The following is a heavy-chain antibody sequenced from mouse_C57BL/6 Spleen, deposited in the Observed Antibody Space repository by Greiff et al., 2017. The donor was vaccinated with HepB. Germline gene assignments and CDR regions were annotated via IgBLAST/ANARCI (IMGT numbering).Heavy chain of an antibody. CDR1: GYTFTDHT. J-gene: IGHJ4*01. CDR2: IYPRDGST. D-gene: IGHD1-1*01. V-gene: IGHV1-78*01. CDR3: ARSDYYGSSSIAMDY. Sequence: QVQLQQSDAELVKPGASVKISCKVSGYTFTDHTIHWMKQRPEQGLEWIGYIYPRDGSTKYNEKFKGKATLTVDKSSSTAYMQLKSLTSEDSAVYYCARSDYYGSSSIAMDYWGQGTSVTVSS.